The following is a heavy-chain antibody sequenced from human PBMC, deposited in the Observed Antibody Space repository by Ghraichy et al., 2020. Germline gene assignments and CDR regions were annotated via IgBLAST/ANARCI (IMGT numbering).Heavy chain of an antibody. CDR3: ARTTWDSSGWYDFHY. D-gene: IGHD6-19*01. CDR2: IYYSGST. V-gene: IGHV4-59*01. CDR1: GGSISSYY. Sequence: SETLSLTCTVSGGSISSYYWSWIRQPPGKGLEWIGYIYYSGSTNYNPSLKSRVTISVDTSKNQFSLKLSSVTAADTAVYYCARTTWDSSGWYDFHYWGQGTLVTVSS. J-gene: IGHJ4*02.